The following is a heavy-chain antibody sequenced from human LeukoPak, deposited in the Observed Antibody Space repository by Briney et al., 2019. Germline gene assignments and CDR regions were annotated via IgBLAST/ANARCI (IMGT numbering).Heavy chain of an antibody. V-gene: IGHV4-4*07. Sequence: SETLSLTCTVSGGSLRSYYWSWIRQPAGKGLEWIGRIYTSGNTNYNPSLKSRVTMSVDKSKNQFSLKLSSVTAADTAVYYCARATYNWNEYYFDYWGQGTLVTVSS. CDR2: IYTSGNT. D-gene: IGHD1-1*01. CDR3: ARATYNWNEYYFDY. CDR1: GGSLRSYY. J-gene: IGHJ4*02.